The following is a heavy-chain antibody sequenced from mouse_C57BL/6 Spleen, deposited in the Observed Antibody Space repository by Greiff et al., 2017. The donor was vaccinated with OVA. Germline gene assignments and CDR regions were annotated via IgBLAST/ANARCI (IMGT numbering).Heavy chain of an antibody. V-gene: IGHV1-82*01. Sequence: QVQLQQSGPELVKPGASVKISCKASGYAFSSSWMNWVKQRPGKGLEWIGRIYPGDGYPNYNGKFKGKATLTADKSSSTAYMPLSSLTSEDSAVYFCATTVVATRYFDYWGQGTTLTVSS. J-gene: IGHJ2*01. CDR1: GYAFSSSW. D-gene: IGHD1-1*01. CDR2: IYPGDGYP. CDR3: ATTVVATRYFDY.